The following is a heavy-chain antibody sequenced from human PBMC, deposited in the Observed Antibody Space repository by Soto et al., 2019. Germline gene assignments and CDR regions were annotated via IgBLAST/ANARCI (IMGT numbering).Heavy chain of an antibody. CDR2: ISWDGGST. Sequence: EVQLVESGGVVVQPGGSLRLSCAASGFTFDDYTMHWVRQAPGKGLEWVSLISWDGGSTYYADSVKGRFTISRDNSKNSLYLQMNSLRTEDTALYYCAKGYSGYDAIDYWGQGTLVTVSS. CDR3: AKGYSGYDAIDY. D-gene: IGHD5-12*01. V-gene: IGHV3-43*01. J-gene: IGHJ4*02. CDR1: GFTFDDYT.